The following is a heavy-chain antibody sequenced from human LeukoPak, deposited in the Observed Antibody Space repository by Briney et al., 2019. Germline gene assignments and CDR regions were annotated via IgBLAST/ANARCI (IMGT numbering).Heavy chain of an antibody. D-gene: IGHD3-3*01. Sequence: PGGSLRPSCAASGFTFSSYWMSWVRQAPGKGLEWVANIKQDGSEKYYVDSVKGRFTISRDNAKNSLYLQMNSLRAEDTAVYYCASVGVPYYYMDVWGKGTTVTVSS. J-gene: IGHJ6*03. V-gene: IGHV3-7*01. CDR3: ASVGVPYYYMDV. CDR2: IKQDGSEK. CDR1: GFTFSSYW.